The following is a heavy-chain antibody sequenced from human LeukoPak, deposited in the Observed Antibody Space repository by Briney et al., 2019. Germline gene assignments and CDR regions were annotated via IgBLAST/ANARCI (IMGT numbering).Heavy chain of an antibody. D-gene: IGHD4-17*01. V-gene: IGHV3-33*06. CDR1: GFTFSSYG. Sequence: GGSLRLSCAASGFTFSSYGMHWVRQAPGKGLEWVAVIWYDGSNKYYADSVKGRFTISRDNSKDTLYLQMNSLRAEDTAVYYCAKDRSVTRDAFDIWGQGTMVTVSS. J-gene: IGHJ3*02. CDR3: AKDRSVTRDAFDI. CDR2: IWYDGSNK.